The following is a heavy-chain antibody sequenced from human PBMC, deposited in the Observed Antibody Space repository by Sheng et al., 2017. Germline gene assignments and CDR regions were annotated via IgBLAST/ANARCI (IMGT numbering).Heavy chain of an antibody. D-gene: IGHD5-12*01. Sequence: QLQLQESGPGLVKPSETLSLTCTVSGDSISSSSDYWGWIRQPPGKGLEWIGSMYYSGNTYYNPSLKSRVTISIDKSKNQFSLKLSSVTAADTAVYYCAREGYRHSAYDYAYWGQGKLVTVSS. CDR2: MYYSGNT. J-gene: IGHJ4*02. CDR1: GDSISSSSDY. CDR3: AREGYRHSAYDYAY. V-gene: IGHV4-39*07.